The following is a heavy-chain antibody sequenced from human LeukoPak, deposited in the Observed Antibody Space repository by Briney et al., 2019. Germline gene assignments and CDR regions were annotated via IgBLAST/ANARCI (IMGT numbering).Heavy chain of an antibody. CDR1: GSASTFSSYA. V-gene: IGHV3-23*01. CDR3: AARGSGYDYY. Sequence: GESLTLSCADSGSASTFSSYAMSWVRQAPGKGLEWVSAISVSGGTYYADSVKGRFTISRDKSRNTLYLQMNSLRAEDTAVYYCAARGSGYDYYWGQGTLVTVSS. J-gene: IGHJ4*02. CDR2: ISVSGGT. D-gene: IGHD5-12*01.